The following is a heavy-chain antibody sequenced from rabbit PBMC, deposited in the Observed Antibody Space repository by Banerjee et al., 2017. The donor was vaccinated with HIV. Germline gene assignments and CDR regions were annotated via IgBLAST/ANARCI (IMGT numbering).Heavy chain of an antibody. CDR3: ARADTAYIYRDGGYVFNL. Sequence: QEQLVESGGGLVQPEGSLTLTCTASGFSFSSGYYMCWVRQAPGKGLEWIACIYAGSSGSTAYATWAKGRFTISKTSSTTVTLQMTGLTAADTATYFCARADTAYIYRDGGYVFNLLGPGTLVTVS. D-gene: IGHD6-1*01. CDR1: GFSFSSGYY. J-gene: IGHJ4*01. CDR2: IYAGSSGST. V-gene: IGHV1S45*01.